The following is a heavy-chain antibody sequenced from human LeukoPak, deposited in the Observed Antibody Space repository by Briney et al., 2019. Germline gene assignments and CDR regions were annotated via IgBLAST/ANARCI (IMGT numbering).Heavy chain of an antibody. D-gene: IGHD3-16*01. J-gene: IGHJ6*03. CDR2: IYYSGST. Sequence: SGTLSLTCTVSGGSISSYYWSWLRQPPGKGLEWIGYIYYSGSTNYNPSLKSRVTISVDTSKNQFSLRLSSVTAADTAVYYCARVSRGEWAYYYYYMDVWGKGTTVTISS. CDR3: ARVSRGEWAYYYYYMDV. V-gene: IGHV4-59*01. CDR1: GGSISSYY.